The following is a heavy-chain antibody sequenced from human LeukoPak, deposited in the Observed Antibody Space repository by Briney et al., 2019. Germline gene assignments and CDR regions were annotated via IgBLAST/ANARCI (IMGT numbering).Heavy chain of an antibody. Sequence: GGSLRLSCAASEFSITEYFMTWIRQSPGKGLEWVAYISRSFTSYSADSVRGRFTISRDNSKNTLYLQMNSLRAEDTAVYYCAKLTTVTISDYYTMDVWSQGTTVTVSS. CDR1: EFSITEYF. D-gene: IGHD4-17*01. V-gene: IGHV3-69-1*01. J-gene: IGHJ6*02. CDR2: ISRSFTS. CDR3: AKLTTVTISDYYTMDV.